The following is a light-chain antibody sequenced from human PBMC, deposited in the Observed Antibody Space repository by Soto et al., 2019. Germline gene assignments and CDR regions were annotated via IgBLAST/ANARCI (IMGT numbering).Light chain of an antibody. V-gene: IGKV1-9*01. CDR2: SAS. Sequence: DIQLTQSPSFLSASVGDRVTITCRASQDISSYLAWYQQRPGKVPRFLTHSASTSQSGVPSRFSATGSGTTFTLTISSLQTEDIATYYCQQLNRFPRTFGQGTKVEV. CDR1: QDISSY. J-gene: IGKJ1*01. CDR3: QQLNRFPRT.